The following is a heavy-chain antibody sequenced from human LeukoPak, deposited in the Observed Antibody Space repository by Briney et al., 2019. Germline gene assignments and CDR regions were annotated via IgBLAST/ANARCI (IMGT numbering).Heavy chain of an antibody. CDR2: ISGSGGST. Sequence: PGGSLRLSCAASGFTFSSYAMSWVRQAPGKGLEWVSAISGSGGSTYYADSVKGRFTISRDNSKNTLYLQMNSLRAEDTAVYCCARDFSLALGYSYGDRDYWGQGTLVTVSS. V-gene: IGHV3-23*01. J-gene: IGHJ4*02. CDR3: ARDFSLALGYSYGDRDY. D-gene: IGHD5-18*01. CDR1: GFTFSSYA.